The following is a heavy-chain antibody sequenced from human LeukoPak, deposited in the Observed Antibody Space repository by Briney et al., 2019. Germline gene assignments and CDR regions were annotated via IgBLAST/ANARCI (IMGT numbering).Heavy chain of an antibody. CDR2: MNPNSGNT. CDR3: ARVWLVLGYYYYYGMDV. CDR1: GYTFTSYD. D-gene: IGHD6-19*01. J-gene: IGHJ6*02. V-gene: IGHV1-8*01. Sequence: ASVKVSCKASGYTFTSYDINWVRQATGQGLEWTGWMNPNSGNTGYAQKFQGRVTMTRNTSISTAYMELSSLRSEDTAVYYCARVWLVLGYYYYYGMDVWGQGTTVTVSS.